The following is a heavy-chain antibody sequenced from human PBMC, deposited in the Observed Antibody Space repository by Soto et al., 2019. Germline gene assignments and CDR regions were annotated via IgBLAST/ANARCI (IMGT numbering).Heavy chain of an antibody. V-gene: IGHV4-59*08. CDR1: GGSISSYY. Sequence: PSETLSLTCTVSGGSISSYYWSWIRQPPGKGLEWIGYIYYSGSTNYNPSLKSRVTISVDTSKNQFSLKLSSVTAADTAAYYCGRHFTAYDFWSGYHDQDPFDRWGQGTMVTLSS. CDR2: IYYSGST. D-gene: IGHD3-3*01. CDR3: GRHFTAYDFWSGYHDQDPFDR. J-gene: IGHJ3*01.